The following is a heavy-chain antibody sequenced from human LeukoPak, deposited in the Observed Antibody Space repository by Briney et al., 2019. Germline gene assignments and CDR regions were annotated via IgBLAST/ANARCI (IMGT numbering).Heavy chain of an antibody. CDR2: IFYSGTT. CDR3: ARARNYYDSSGFYYEGDAFDI. V-gene: IGHV4-59*01. Sequence: SETLSLTCTVSGGSISSYYWSWIRQPPGKGLEWIGFIFYSGTTNYNPSLKSRVTISVDTSKNQFSLKLSSVTAADTAVYYCARARNYYDSSGFYYEGDAFDIWGQGTMVTVSS. CDR1: GGSISSYY. D-gene: IGHD3-22*01. J-gene: IGHJ3*02.